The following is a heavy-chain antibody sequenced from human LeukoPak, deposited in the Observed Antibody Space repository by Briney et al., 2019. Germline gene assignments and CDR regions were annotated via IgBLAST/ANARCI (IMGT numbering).Heavy chain of an antibody. CDR2: ISGSDGST. V-gene: IGHV3-23*01. Sequence: GGSLRLSCAASGFTLSNYAMSWGRQAPGKGLEWVSGISGSDGSTYYADSVKGRFTISRDNSRNTLYLQMNSLRAEDTAVYYCAKEYCSTIACYTGFDYWGQGTLVTVSS. D-gene: IGHD2-2*02. CDR3: AKEYCSTIACYTGFDY. CDR1: GFTLSNYA. J-gene: IGHJ4*02.